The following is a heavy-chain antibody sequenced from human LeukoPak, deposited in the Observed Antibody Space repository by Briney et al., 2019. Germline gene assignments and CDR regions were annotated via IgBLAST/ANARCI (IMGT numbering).Heavy chain of an antibody. CDR3: ARVYWVLDY. CDR2: ISSSGSTI. Sequence: GGSLRLSCAASGFTFSSYEMNWVRQAPGKGLEWVSHISSSGSTIYYADSVKGRFTISRDNAKNTLYLQMNSLRAEDTAVYYCARVYWVLDYWGQGTLVTVSS. V-gene: IGHV3-48*03. J-gene: IGHJ4*02. D-gene: IGHD1-26*01. CDR1: GFTFSSYE.